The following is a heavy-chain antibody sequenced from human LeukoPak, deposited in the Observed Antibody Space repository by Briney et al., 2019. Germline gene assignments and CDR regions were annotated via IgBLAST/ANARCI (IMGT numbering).Heavy chain of an antibody. J-gene: IGHJ3*02. D-gene: IGHD3-10*01. V-gene: IGHV3-23*01. Sequence: GGSLRLSCAASGFSFSNYGMNWVRQAPGKGLEWVSGITGNGGTTYYADSVKGRFTISRDNSKNTLYLQMNTLRAEDRAVYYCAKTKTGSLFAFDIWGQGTMVTVSS. CDR1: GFSFSNYG. CDR2: ITGNGGTT. CDR3: AKTKTGSLFAFDI.